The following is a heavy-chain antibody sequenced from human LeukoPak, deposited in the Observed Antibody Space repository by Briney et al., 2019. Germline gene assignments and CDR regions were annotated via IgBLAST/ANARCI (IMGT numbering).Heavy chain of an antibody. V-gene: IGHV3-23*01. D-gene: IGHD5-24*01. CDR1: GFTFSSSA. CDR2: ISGSGSGSST. Sequence: GGSLRLSCAASGFTFSSSAMSWVRQAPGKGLEWVSTISGSGSGSSTYYADSVKGRFTISRDNSKNTLYLQMNSLRAEDTAVYYCAKSGYNRFDYWGQGTLVTVSS. CDR3: AKSGYNRFDY. J-gene: IGHJ4*02.